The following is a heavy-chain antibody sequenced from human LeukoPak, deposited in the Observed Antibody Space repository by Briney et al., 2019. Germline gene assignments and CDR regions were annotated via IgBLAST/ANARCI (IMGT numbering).Heavy chain of an antibody. J-gene: IGHJ6*02. CDR2: INPNSGGT. Sequence: ASVKVSCKASGYTFTGYYMHWVRQAPGQGLEWMGWINPNSGGTNYAQKFQGRVTMTRDTSISTAYMELSRLRSDDTAVYYCARGRTTGTLYYYGMDVWGQGTTVTVSS. V-gene: IGHV1-2*02. CDR3: ARGRTTGTLYYYGMDV. D-gene: IGHD1-1*01. CDR1: GYTFTGYY.